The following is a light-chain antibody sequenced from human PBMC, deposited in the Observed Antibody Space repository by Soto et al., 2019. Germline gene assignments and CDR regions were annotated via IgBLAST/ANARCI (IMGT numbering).Light chain of an antibody. J-gene: IGKJ4*01. CDR3: QQSYSTPLT. CDR2: AAS. V-gene: IGKV1-39*01. CDR1: QSISSY. Sequence: DIQMTQSPSSLSASVGDRVTITSRASQSISSYLNWYQQKPGKAPKLLIYAASSLQSGVPSRFSGSGSGTDFTLTISSLQPEDFETYYCQQSYSTPLTFGGGTKVEIK.